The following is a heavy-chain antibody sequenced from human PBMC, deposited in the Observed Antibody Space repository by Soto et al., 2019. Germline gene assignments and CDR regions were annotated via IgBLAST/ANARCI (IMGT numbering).Heavy chain of an antibody. CDR1: GHYIRGYC. V-gene: IGHV4-59*01. D-gene: IGHD3-10*01. CDR3: ARDSMVRGVIIIPGAFDI. Sequence: SATLSLTCTDSGHYIRGYCWSWIRQTPGKGLEWIGYIYYSGSTNYNPSLKSRVTISVDTSKNQFSLKLSSVTAADTAVYYCARDSMVRGVIIIPGAFDIWGQGTMVT. J-gene: IGHJ3*02. CDR2: IYYSGST.